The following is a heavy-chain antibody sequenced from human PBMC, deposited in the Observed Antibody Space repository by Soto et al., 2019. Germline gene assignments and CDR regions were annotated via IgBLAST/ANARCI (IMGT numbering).Heavy chain of an antibody. D-gene: IGHD6-13*01. V-gene: IGHV4-31*03. CDR3: ARGPYSSSWYYFDY. Sequence: TLSLTCTVSGGSISSGGYYWSWIRQHPGKGLEWIGYIYYSGSTYYNPSLKSRVTISVDTSKNQFSLKLSSVTAADTAVYYCARGPYSSSWYYFDYWGQGTLVTVSS. CDR2: IYYSGST. J-gene: IGHJ4*02. CDR1: GGSISSGGYY.